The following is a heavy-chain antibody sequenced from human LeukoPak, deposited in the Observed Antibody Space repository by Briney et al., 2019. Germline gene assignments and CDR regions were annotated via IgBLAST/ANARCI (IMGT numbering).Heavy chain of an antibody. D-gene: IGHD6-6*01. Sequence: GGSLRLSCAASGFTFSSYAMSWVRQAPGKGLEWVSAISGSGSSTYYADSVKGRFTISRDNSKNTLYLQMNSLRAEDTAEYYCAKVKAARPIDYWGQGTLVTVSS. CDR2: ISGSGSST. CDR1: GFTFSSYA. V-gene: IGHV3-23*01. CDR3: AKVKAARPIDY. J-gene: IGHJ4*02.